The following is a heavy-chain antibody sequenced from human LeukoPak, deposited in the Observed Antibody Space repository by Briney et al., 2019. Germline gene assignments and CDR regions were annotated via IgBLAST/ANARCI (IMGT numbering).Heavy chain of an antibody. CDR3: ARGQLWLSR. CDR2: IYYSGTT. J-gene: IGHJ4*02. V-gene: IGHV4-39*01. D-gene: IGHD5-18*01. CDR1: GGSISSRNYY. Sequence: PSETLSLTCTVSGGSISSRNYYWGWIRQPPGKGLEWVGSIYYSGTTYYNPSLKSRVSINVDTSKNQFSLKLSSVTAADTAVYYCARGQLWLSRWGQGTLVTVSS.